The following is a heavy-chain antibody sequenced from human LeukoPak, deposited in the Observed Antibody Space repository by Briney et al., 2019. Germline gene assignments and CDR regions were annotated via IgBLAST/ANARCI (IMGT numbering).Heavy chain of an antibody. CDR2: IRSSGSHA. D-gene: IGHD1-14*01. J-gene: IGHJ4*02. V-gene: IGHV3-21*06. Sequence: PGGSLRLSCEASGFTIITYSLNWVRQAPGKGLEWVASIRSSGSHAWYVDSAKGRFTISRDDDKSILYLQMNNLRAEDTAMYFCARGGVNPVDHWGQGTLVTVSS. CDR1: GFTIITYS. CDR3: ARGGVNPVDH.